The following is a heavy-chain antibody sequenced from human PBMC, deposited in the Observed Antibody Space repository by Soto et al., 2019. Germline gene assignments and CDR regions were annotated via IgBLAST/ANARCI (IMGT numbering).Heavy chain of an antibody. CDR3: ARDSRYYDFWSGSRLRGYYYYGMDV. D-gene: IGHD3-3*01. CDR2: IIPIFGTA. J-gene: IGHJ6*02. CDR1: GGTFSSYA. Sequence: SVKVSCKASGGTFSSYAISWVRQAPGQGLEWMGGIIPIFGTANYAQKFQGRVTITADESTSTAYMELSSLRSEDTAVYYCARDSRYYDFWSGSRLRGYYYYGMDVWGQGTTVTVSS. V-gene: IGHV1-69*13.